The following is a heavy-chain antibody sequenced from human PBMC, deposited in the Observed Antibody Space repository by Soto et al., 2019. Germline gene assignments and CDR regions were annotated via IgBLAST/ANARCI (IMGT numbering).Heavy chain of an antibody. D-gene: IGHD3-22*01. J-gene: IGHJ4*02. V-gene: IGHV3-30*18. CDR2: IPYDGSDQ. CDR1: GFAFNNYV. CDR3: AKTYYYDSSGYYHFDY. Sequence: PGGSLRLSCAASGFAFNNYVMHWVRQAPGKGLEWVAVIPYDGSDQYYADSVKGRFTISRDNSKNTLYLQMNSLRAEDTAVYYCAKTYYYDSSGYYHFDYWGQGTLVTVSS.